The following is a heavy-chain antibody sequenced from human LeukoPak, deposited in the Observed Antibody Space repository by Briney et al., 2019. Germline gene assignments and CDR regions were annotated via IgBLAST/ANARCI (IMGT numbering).Heavy chain of an antibody. CDR1: GFTFSSYA. V-gene: IGHV3-64*01. CDR2: ISSNGGSA. CDR3: ARTGADYDSSGEHAFDI. Sequence: PGGSLRLSCAASGFTFSSYAMHWVRQAPGKGLEYVSAISSNGGSAYYANSVKGRFTISRDNSKNTLYLQMGSLRAEDTAVYYCARTGADYDSSGEHAFDIWGQGTMVTVSS. J-gene: IGHJ3*02. D-gene: IGHD3-22*01.